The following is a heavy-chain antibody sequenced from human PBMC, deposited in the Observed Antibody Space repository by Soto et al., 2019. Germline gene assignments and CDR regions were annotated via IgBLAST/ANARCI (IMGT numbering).Heavy chain of an antibody. V-gene: IGHV4-39*01. D-gene: IGHD2-21*02. Sequence: PSETLSLTCTVSGGSISSSSYYWGWIRQPPGKGLEWIGSIYYSGRTYYNPSLKSRVTISVDTSKNQFSLKLSSVTAADTAVYNCARLEIVVVTAQYFDYWGQGTLVTVSS. CDR3: ARLEIVVVTAQYFDY. CDR2: IYYSGRT. CDR1: GGSISSSSYY. J-gene: IGHJ4*02.